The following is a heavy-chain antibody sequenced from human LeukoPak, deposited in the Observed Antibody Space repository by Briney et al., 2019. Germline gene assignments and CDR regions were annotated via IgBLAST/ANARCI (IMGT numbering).Heavy chain of an antibody. D-gene: IGHD4-23*01. Sequence: SETLSLTCTVSGGSTSSSSYYWGWIRQPPGKGLEWIGSIYYSGSTYYNPSHKSRVTISVDTSKKQFSLKLSSVTAADTAVYYCARHDYGGVNWFDPWGQGTLVTVSS. V-gene: IGHV4-39*01. CDR1: GGSTSSSSYY. CDR2: IYYSGST. CDR3: ARHDYGGVNWFDP. J-gene: IGHJ5*02.